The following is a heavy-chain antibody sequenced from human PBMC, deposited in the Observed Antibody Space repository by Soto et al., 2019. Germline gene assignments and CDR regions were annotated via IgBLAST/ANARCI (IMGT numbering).Heavy chain of an antibody. J-gene: IGHJ4*02. V-gene: IGHV3-23*01. CDR3: AKGSSGWYERFDY. CDR1: GFSFSSYA. Sequence: EVQLLESGGGLVQPGGSLRLSCAASGFSFSSYAMSWVRQAPGKGLEWVSAISGSGGSTYYADSVKGRFTISRDNSKNTLYLQMNSLRAEDTAVYYCAKGSSGWYERFDYWGQGTLVTVSS. D-gene: IGHD6-19*01. CDR2: ISGSGGST.